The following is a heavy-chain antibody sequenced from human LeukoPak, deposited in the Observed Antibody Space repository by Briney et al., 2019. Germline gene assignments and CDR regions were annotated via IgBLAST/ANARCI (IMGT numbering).Heavy chain of an antibody. Sequence: ASVKVSCKASGYTFTSYYMHWARQAPGQGLEWMGIINPSGGSTSYAQKFQGRVTMTRDTSTSTVYMELSSLRSEDTAVYYCARVVEDYYGSGSYTPHFDYWGQGTLVTVSS. CDR1: GYTFTSYY. J-gene: IGHJ4*02. CDR3: ARVVEDYYGSGSYTPHFDY. CDR2: INPSGGST. V-gene: IGHV1-46*01. D-gene: IGHD3-10*01.